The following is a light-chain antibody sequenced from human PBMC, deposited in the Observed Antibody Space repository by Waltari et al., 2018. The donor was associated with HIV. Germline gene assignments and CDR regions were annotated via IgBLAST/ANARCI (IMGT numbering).Light chain of an antibody. CDR1: RSNIGSNS. CDR2: GDS. Sequence: QSMLAQPPSASGTPGQRVTISCSGSRSNIGSNSVNWYQHFPGTAPQLLIDGDSLRPSGVPARFSGSKFGTSASLVITGLQSGDEADYYCSTWDDRLNGPVVFGGGTRLTVL. CDR3: STWDDRLNGPVV. V-gene: IGLV1-44*01. J-gene: IGLJ2*01.